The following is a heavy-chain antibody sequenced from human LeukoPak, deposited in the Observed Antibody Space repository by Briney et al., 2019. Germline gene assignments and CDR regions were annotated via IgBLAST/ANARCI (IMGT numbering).Heavy chain of an antibody. Sequence: ASVTVSFKASGGTFISYAISWVGQAPGRGREGMGGMIPIFGTANYAQKFQGRVTISTDESTSTAYMELSSLRSEDTAVYYCARAYCSGGSCYSEGYYFDYWGQGTLVTVSS. CDR2: MIPIFGTA. CDR1: GGTFISYA. CDR3: ARAYCSGGSCYSEGYYFDY. D-gene: IGHD2-15*01. V-gene: IGHV1-69*05. J-gene: IGHJ4*02.